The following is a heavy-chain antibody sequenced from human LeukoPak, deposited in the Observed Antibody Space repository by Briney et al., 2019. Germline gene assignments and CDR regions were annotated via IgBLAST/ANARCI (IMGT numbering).Heavy chain of an antibody. V-gene: IGHV3-30*18. CDR3: AKLLRSNTVYDS. Sequence: GGSLRLSCAASGFTFRSYGMHWVRQAPGKGLEWVAVISYDGSKKYYADSEKGRFTISRDNAKNFLFLQMNFLRVEDTAFYYCAKLLRSNTVYDSWGRGALVTVSS. CDR2: ISYDGSKK. J-gene: IGHJ5*01. D-gene: IGHD2-2*01. CDR1: GFTFRSYG.